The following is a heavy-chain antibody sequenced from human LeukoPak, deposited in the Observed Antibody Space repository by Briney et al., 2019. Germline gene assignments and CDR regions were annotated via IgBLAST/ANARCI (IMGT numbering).Heavy chain of an antibody. Sequence: SVKVSCKASGGTFSSYAISWVRQAPGQGLEWMGRIIPILGIANYAQKFQGRVTIAADKSTSTAYMELSSLRSEDTAVYYCARDYYDSSGYYDPNWFDPWGQGTLVTVSS. CDR2: IIPILGIA. D-gene: IGHD3-22*01. CDR1: GGTFSSYA. J-gene: IGHJ5*02. CDR3: ARDYYDSSGYYDPNWFDP. V-gene: IGHV1-69*04.